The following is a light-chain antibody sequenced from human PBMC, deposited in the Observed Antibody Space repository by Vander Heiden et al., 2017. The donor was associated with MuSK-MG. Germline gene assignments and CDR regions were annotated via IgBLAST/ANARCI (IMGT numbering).Light chain of an antibody. J-gene: IGLJ2*01. Sequence: QSVLTQPPSVSGAPGHTVTISCTGSSSNIGAGYDVHWYQQLPGTAPKLLIYGNSNRPSGVPDRFSGSKSGTSASLAITGLQAEDEADYYCQSYDSSLSVVVFGGGTKLTVL. CDR1: SSNIGAGYD. CDR2: GNS. CDR3: QSYDSSLSVVV. V-gene: IGLV1-40*01.